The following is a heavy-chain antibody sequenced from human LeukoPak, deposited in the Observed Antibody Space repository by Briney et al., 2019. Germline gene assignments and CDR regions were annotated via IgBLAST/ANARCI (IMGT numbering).Heavy chain of an antibody. CDR2: IRMKAYGGTT. Sequence: GGCLRLSCTASGFTVGDYAMSWVRQAPGKGLEWVGFIRMKAYGGTTEYAASGKGRFTISRDDSKSIAYLQMNSLKTEDTAVYYCTRVLHSSSWYPRRYYYYYGMDVWGQGTTVTVSS. D-gene: IGHD6-13*01. J-gene: IGHJ6*02. CDR1: GFTVGDYA. CDR3: TRVLHSSSWYPRRYYYYYGMDV. V-gene: IGHV3-49*04.